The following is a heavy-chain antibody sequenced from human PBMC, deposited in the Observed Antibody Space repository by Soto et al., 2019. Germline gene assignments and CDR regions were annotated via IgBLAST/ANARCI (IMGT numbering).Heavy chain of an antibody. CDR2: ISSTTNYI. CDR3: ARESEDLTSNFDY. V-gene: IGHV3-21*06. CDR1: GFTFTSYI. J-gene: IGHJ4*02. Sequence: PGGSLRLSCAASGFTFTSYIMNWVRQAPGKGLEWVSSISSTTNYIYYGDSMKGRFTISRDNAKNSLYLEMYSLRAEDTAVYYCARESEDLTSNFDYWGQGTLVTVSS.